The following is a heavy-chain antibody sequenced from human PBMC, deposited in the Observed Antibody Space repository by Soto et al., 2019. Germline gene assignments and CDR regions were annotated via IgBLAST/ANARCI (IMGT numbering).Heavy chain of an antibody. CDR1: GFSLTTSGVG. CDR3: AHRILRTVFGLVTTTAIYFDF. V-gene: IGHV2-5*02. J-gene: IGHJ4*02. D-gene: IGHD3-3*01. Sequence: QITLNESGPTVVKPAETLTLTCTFSGFSLTTSGVGVCWIRQAPGQAPEWLALFYWDDDKRSSASLKSRLTIPKDPPTNQVVLTMASVDPADTATYYCAHRILRTVFGLVTTTAIYFDFWGQGTPVVVSS. CDR2: FYWDDDK.